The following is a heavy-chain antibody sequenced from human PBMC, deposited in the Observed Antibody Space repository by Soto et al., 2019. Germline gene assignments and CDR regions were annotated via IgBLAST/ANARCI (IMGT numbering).Heavy chain of an antibody. D-gene: IGHD1-1*01. CDR3: ARRDWKFRGWSFDF. V-gene: IGHV4-39*01. J-gene: IGHJ4*02. Sequence: SETLSRNCSVSVFSISNTGYYWGWLRQAPGKGLEYIASVYYSEDTYHNPSLKSRVTMSVDTSKNQFSLQPSSVTDTDTAVYFCARRDWKFRGWSFDFWGQGTPVTVSS. CDR1: VFSISNTGYY. CDR2: VYYSEDT.